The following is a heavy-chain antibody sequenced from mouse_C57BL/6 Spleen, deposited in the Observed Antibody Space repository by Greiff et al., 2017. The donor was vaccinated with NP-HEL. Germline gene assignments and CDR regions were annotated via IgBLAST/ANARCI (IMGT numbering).Heavy chain of an antibody. CDR1: GYTFTSYW. CDR2: INPSNGGT. V-gene: IGHV1-53*01. CDR3: ARMSSYYGSSSWYFDV. J-gene: IGHJ1*03. D-gene: IGHD1-1*01. Sequence: QVQLQQPGTELVKPGASVKLSCKASGYTFTSYWMHWVKQRPGQGLEWIGNINPSNGGTNYNEKFKSKATLTVDKSSSTAYMQLSSLTSEDSAVYYGARMSSYYGSSSWYFDVWGTGTTVTVSS.